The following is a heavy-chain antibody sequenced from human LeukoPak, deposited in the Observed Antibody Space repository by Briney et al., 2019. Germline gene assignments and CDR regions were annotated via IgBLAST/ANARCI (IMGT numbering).Heavy chain of an antibody. CDR3: AGGGYKIFDY. CDR1: GGSFSGYY. D-gene: IGHD1-14*01. V-gene: IGHV4-34*01. CDR2: INHSGST. Sequence: SETLSLTCAVYGGSFSGYYWSWIRQPPGKGLEWIGEINHSGSTNYNPSLKSRVTISVDTSKNQFSLKLSSVTAADTAVYYCAGGGYKIFDYWGQGTLVTVSS. J-gene: IGHJ4*02.